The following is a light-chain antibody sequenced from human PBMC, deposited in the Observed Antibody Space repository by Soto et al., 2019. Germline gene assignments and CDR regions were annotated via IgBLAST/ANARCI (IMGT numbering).Light chain of an antibody. CDR3: TSFTTISTWV. CDR1: SSDVGGYNY. J-gene: IGLJ3*02. V-gene: IGLV2-14*03. Sequence: QSALTQPRSVSGSPGQSVTLSCTGTSSDVGGYNYVSWYQQHPGKAPKLKIYEVSNRPSGVSNRFSGSKSGNTASLTISELQAEDEADYYCTSFTTISTWVFGGGTKLTVL. CDR2: EVS.